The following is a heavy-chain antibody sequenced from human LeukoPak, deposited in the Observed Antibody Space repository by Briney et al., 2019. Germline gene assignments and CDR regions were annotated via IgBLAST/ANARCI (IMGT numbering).Heavy chain of an antibody. CDR2: IIPIFGTA. J-gene: IGHJ4*02. D-gene: IGHD5-18*01. CDR3: ARDSPDTAMENTDY. Sequence: IIPIFGTANYAQKFQGRVTITADESTSTAYMELSSLRSEDTAVYYCARDSPDTAMENTDYWGQGTLVTVSS. V-gene: IGHV1-69*01.